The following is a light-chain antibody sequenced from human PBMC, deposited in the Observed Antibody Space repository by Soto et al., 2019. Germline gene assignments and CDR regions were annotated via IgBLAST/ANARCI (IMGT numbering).Light chain of an antibody. V-gene: IGKV1-5*03. CDR1: ESISRW. CDR3: QQHNSFSIT. Sequence: DIQMTQSPSTLSASVGDRVTITCRASESISRWLAWYLQKPGKAPKLLIYKASSLESGAPSRFSGSGPGTEFTLTINSLQADDFATYYCQQHNSFSITFGQGTKVDIK. J-gene: IGKJ1*01. CDR2: KAS.